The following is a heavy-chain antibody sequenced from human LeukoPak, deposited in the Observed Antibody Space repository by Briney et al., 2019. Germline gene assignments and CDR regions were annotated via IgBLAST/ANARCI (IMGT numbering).Heavy chain of an antibody. V-gene: IGHV3-66*01. CDR1: GFTASSNY. CDR3: ARETWIQLRSDNYYYGMDV. CDR2: IYIGGST. Sequence: GSLRLSCAASGFTASSNYMSWVCDAPGKGLEWVSDIYIGGSTYYADSVKGRFTISRDNSKNTLYLQMNSLRAEDTAVYYCARETWIQLRSDNYYYGMDVWGQGTTVTVSS. D-gene: IGHD5-18*01. J-gene: IGHJ6*02.